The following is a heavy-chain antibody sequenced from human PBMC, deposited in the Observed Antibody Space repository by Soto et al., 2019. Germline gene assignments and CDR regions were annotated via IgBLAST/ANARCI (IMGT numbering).Heavy chain of an antibody. V-gene: IGHV4-38-2*01. CDR1: GYSISSGYY. J-gene: IGHJ4*02. CDR3: ASRRGMSAMVFYF. CDR2: IYHGGST. Sequence: SETLSLTCAVSGYSISSGYYWCWLRQPPGKGLGWIGSIYHGGSTYYNPSLNSRVTLSIDMTNNHVSLILNSVTAADTAVYYCASRRGMSAMVFYFWGQGTLVTVSS. D-gene: IGHD5-18*01.